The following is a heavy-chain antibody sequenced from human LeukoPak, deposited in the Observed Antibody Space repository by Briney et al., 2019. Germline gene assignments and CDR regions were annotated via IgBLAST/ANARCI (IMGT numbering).Heavy chain of an antibody. V-gene: IGHV3-48*03. CDR2: ISRSGNTI. CDR1: GFTFSSCE. Sequence: PGGSLRLSCAASGFTFSSCEMNWVRQAPGKGLEWVSYISRSGNTIYYADSVKGRFSISRDNAKNSLYLQMNSLRAEDTAVYYCARAQDTRGYYGLDFWGQGALVTVSS. D-gene: IGHD3-22*01. CDR3: ARAQDTRGYYGLDF. J-gene: IGHJ4*02.